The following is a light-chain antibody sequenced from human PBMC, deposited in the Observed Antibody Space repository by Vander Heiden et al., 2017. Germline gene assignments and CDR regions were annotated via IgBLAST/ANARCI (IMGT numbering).Light chain of an antibody. Sequence: QSVLTQPPSASGTPGQRVTTSCSGSSSNIGSNSVSWYQRLPGTAPKLLIYIDNQRPSGVPDRFSGSKSGTSSSLAIRGLQAEDGAEYFCAAWDDNLNGLYVFGTGTKVTVL. CDR3: AAWDDNLNGLYV. CDR1: SSNIGSNS. V-gene: IGLV1-44*01. J-gene: IGLJ1*01. CDR2: IDN.